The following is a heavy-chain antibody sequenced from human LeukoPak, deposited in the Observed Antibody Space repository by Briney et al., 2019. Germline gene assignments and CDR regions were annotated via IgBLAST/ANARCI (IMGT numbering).Heavy chain of an antibody. CDR2: MNPSSGNR. Sequence: ASVKVSCKASGYTFTSYDINWVRQAAGQGLEWMGWMNPSSGNRDYTQKFQRRVTMTRNTSISTAYMELSSLTSEDAAVYYCARGKWYGGYSFDYWGQGTLVTVSS. CDR1: GYTFTSYD. CDR3: ARGKWYGGYSFDY. J-gene: IGHJ4*02. V-gene: IGHV1-8*01. D-gene: IGHD5-12*01.